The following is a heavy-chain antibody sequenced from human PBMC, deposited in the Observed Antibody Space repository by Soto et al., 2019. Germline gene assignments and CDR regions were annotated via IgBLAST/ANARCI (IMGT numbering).Heavy chain of an antibody. CDR1: GFTFSSYG. J-gene: IGHJ6*02. V-gene: IGHV3-30*18. D-gene: IGHD6-13*01. CDR3: AKDDLYSSSWSYYYGMDA. CDR2: ISYDGSNK. Sequence: GGSLRLSCAASGFTFSSYGMHWVRQAPGKGLEWVAVISYDGSNKYYADSVKGRFTISRDNSKNTLYLQMNSLRAEDTAVYYCAKDDLYSSSWSYYYGMDAWGQGTTVTVSS.